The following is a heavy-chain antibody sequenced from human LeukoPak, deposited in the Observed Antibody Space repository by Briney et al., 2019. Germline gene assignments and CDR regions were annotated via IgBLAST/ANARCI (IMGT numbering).Heavy chain of an antibody. V-gene: IGHV4-59*11. Sequence: SETLSLTCTVSGGSISSHYWGWIRKPPGKGLEWIGYLYGSGSTKANASLESRVTLSADTSKNQFSLRLSSVTAADAAVYYCATIKRGDIFGYFDFWGQGILVAVSS. D-gene: IGHD5-18*01. J-gene: IGHJ4*02. CDR3: ATIKRGDIFGYFDF. CDR1: GGSISSHY. CDR2: LYGSGST.